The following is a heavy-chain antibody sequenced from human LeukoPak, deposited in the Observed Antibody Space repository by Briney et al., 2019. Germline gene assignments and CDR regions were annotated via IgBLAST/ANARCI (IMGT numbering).Heavy chain of an antibody. CDR1: GYTFTGYY. J-gene: IGHJ6*03. V-gene: IGHV1-2*02. Sequence: SVKVSCKASGYTFTGYYMHWVRQAPGQGLEWMGWINPNSGGTNYAQKFQGRVTITRDTSISTAYMELSRLRSDDTAVYYCARQGGYYYYYYMDVWGKGTKVTVSS. CDR2: INPNSGGT. D-gene: IGHD3-16*01. CDR3: ARQGGYYYYYYMDV.